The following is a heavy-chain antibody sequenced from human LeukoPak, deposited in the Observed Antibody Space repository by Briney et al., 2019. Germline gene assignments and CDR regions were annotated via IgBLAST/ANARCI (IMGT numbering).Heavy chain of an antibody. Sequence: PSETLSLTCAVSGGSISSGGYSWSWIRQPPGKGLEWIGYIYHSGSTYYNPSLKSRVTISVDRSKNQFSLKLSSVTAADTAVYYCARHRGYCSSTSCYRDFDYWGQGTLVTVSS. V-gene: IGHV4-30-2*01. D-gene: IGHD2-2*01. CDR3: ARHRGYCSSTSCYRDFDY. CDR2: IYHSGST. CDR1: GGSISSGGYS. J-gene: IGHJ4*02.